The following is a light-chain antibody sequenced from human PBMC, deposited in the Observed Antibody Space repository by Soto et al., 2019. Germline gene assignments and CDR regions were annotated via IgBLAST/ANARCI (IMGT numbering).Light chain of an antibody. CDR3: TSYTTSSTQV. Sequence: QSVLTQPASVSGSPGQSITISCTGTSSDVGGYNYVSWYQQHPGKAPKLMIYDVSNRPSGVSNRLSGSKSGNTASLTISWLQAEDEADYYCTSYTTSSTQVFGTGTKVTVL. J-gene: IGLJ1*01. CDR2: DVS. V-gene: IGLV2-14*03. CDR1: SSDVGGYNY.